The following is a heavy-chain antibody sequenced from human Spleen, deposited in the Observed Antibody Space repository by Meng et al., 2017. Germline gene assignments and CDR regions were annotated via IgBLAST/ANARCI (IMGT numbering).Heavy chain of an antibody. D-gene: IGHD3-22*01. CDR2: ISGSGGST. CDR3: ANGDLYYDSSGYYSYY. Sequence: GESLKISCAASGFTFSSYAMSWVRQAPGKGLEWVSGISGSGGSTYYADSVKGRFTISRDNSKNTLYLQMNSLRAEDTAVYYCANGDLYYDSSGYYSYYWGQGTLVTVSS. CDR1: GFTFSSYA. J-gene: IGHJ4*02. V-gene: IGHV3-23*01.